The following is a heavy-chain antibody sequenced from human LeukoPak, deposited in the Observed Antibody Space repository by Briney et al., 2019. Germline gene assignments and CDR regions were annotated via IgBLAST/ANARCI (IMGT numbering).Heavy chain of an antibody. J-gene: IGHJ4*02. CDR2: ISAYNGNT. CDR3: ARAGSWLSRYGDYGDY. CDR1: GYTFTSYG. Sequence: ASVKVSCKATGYTFTSYGISWVRQAPGQGLEWMGWISAYNGNTNYAQKLQGRVTMTTDTSTSTAYMELRSLRSDDTAVYYCARAGSWLSRYGDYGDYWGQGTLVTVSS. D-gene: IGHD2-15*01. V-gene: IGHV1-18*01.